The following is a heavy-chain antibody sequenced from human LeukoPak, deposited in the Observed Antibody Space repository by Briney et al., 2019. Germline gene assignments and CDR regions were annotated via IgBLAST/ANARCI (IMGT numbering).Heavy chain of an antibody. V-gene: IGHV3-23*01. CDR1: GFTFSSYA. CDR2: ISGSGGST. CDR3: AKDYAPIAAADDYYFDY. J-gene: IGHJ4*02. D-gene: IGHD6-13*01. Sequence: TGGSLRLSGAASGFTFSSYAMSWVRQAPGKGLEWVSAISGSGGSTYYADSVKGRFTISRDNSKNTLYLQMNSLRAEDTAVYYCAKDYAPIAAADDYYFDYWGQGTLVTVSS.